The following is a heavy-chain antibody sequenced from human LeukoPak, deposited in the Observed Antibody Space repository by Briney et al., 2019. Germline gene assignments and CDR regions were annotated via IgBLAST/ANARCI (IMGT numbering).Heavy chain of an antibody. D-gene: IGHD3-16*01. CDR2: LSGSGGTT. CDR1: GFTFSFYG. Sequence: GGSLRLSCAASGFTFSFYGMSWVRQAPGKGLEWVSALSGSGGTTYYADFMKGRFTISRDNSKNTLYLQMNSLRAEDTAVYYCAKEGLITLGGTCDYWGQGTLVTVSS. J-gene: IGHJ4*02. V-gene: IGHV3-23*01. CDR3: AKEGLITLGGTCDY.